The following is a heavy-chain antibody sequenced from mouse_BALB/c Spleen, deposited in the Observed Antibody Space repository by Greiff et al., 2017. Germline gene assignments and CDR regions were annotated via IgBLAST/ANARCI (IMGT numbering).Heavy chain of an antibody. V-gene: IGHV5-6*02. CDR3: ARHDLTTVVEKGAMDY. CDR2: ISSGGSYT. J-gene: IGHJ4*01. Sequence: EVMLVESGGDLVKPGGSLKLSCAASGFTFSSYGMSWVRQTPDKRLEWVATISSGGSYTYYPDSVKGRFTISRDNAKNTLYLQMSRLKSEDTAMYYCARHDLTTVVEKGAMDYWGQGTSVTVSS. D-gene: IGHD1-1*01. CDR1: GFTFSSYG.